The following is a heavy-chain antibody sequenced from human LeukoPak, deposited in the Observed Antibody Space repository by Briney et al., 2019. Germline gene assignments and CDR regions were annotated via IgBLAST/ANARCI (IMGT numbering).Heavy chain of an antibody. CDR1: GFTFSSYE. J-gene: IGHJ4*02. Sequence: PGRSLRLSCAASGFTFSSYEMNLVSQAPGKGLEWVSYISSSGSTIYYADSVKGRFTISRDNAKNSLYLQMNSLRAEDTAVYYCARDRGEDSGYSGYDWINPFDYWGQGTLVTVSS. CDR3: ARDRGEDSGYSGYDWINPFDY. D-gene: IGHD5-12*01. V-gene: IGHV3-48*03. CDR2: ISSSGSTI.